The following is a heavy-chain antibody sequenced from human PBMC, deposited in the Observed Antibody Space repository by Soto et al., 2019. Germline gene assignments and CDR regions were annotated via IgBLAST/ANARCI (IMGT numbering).Heavy chain of an antibody. CDR2: ISPAGSSI. CDR3: AKDRGRSGAFDI. V-gene: IGHV3-48*01. J-gene: IGHJ3*02. CDR1: GFSFSIYS. Sequence: EGQLVEFGGGLVKPGGSLRLSCAASGFSFSIYSYNWVRLAPGKGLEWLSYISPAGSSIYYAASVKGRFTISRDSARDSVYLQMNSMRAEDTAVYSCAKDRGRSGAFDIWGQGTRVTVSS. D-gene: IGHD3-16*01.